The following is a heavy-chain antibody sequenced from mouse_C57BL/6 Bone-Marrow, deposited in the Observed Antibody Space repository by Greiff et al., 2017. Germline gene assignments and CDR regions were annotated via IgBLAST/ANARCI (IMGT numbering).Heavy chain of an antibody. D-gene: IGHD1-2*01. CDR2: INSDGGST. J-gene: IGHJ2*01. CDR3: ARRLLRPGFYFDY. Sequence: EVQRVESGGGLVQPGESLKLSCESNEYEFPSHDMSWVRKTPEKRLELVAAINSDGGSTYYPDTMERRFIISRDNTKKTLYLQMSSLRSEDTALYYWARRLLRPGFYFDYWGQGTTLTVSS. CDR1: EYEFPSHD. V-gene: IGHV5-2*01.